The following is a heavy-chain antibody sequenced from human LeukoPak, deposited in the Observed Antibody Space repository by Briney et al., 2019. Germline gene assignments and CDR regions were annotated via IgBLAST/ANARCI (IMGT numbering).Heavy chain of an antibody. CDR1: GGTFSSYA. V-gene: IGHV1-69*13. CDR3: ARPDEDRGYSYGYNY. CDR2: VIPIFGTA. D-gene: IGHD5-18*01. J-gene: IGHJ4*02. Sequence: SVKVSCKASGGTFSSYAISWVRQAPGQGLEWMGGVIPIFGTANYAQKFQGRVTITADESTSTAYMELSSLRSEDTAVYYCARPDEDRGYSYGYNYWGQGTLVTVSS.